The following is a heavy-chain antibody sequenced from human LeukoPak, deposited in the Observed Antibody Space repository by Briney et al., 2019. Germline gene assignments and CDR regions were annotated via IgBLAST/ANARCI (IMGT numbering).Heavy chain of an antibody. CDR3: XRRSSSYYMDV. J-gene: IGHJ6*03. Sequence: SETLSLTCTVSGYSISSGYYWGWIRQPPGKGLEWIGSIYHSGITYHNPSLKSRVTISVDTSKNQFSLKLTSVTAADTAVYYXXRRSSSYYMDVWGKGTTVTVSS. CDR2: IYHSGIT. CDR1: GYSISSGYY. D-gene: IGHD2-15*01. V-gene: IGHV4-38-2*02.